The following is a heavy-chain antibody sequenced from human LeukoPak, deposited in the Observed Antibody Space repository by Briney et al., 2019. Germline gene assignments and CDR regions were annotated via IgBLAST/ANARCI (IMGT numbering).Heavy chain of an antibody. CDR2: ISSSGSTI. Sequence: SGGSLRLSCVASGFTFSSYEMNWVSQVPGRGLEWVSYISSSGSTIYYADSVKGQFTISRDNAKNSLYLQMNSLRAEDTAVYYCAELGITMIGGVWGKGTTVTISS. D-gene: IGHD3-10*02. CDR3: AELGITMIGGV. J-gene: IGHJ6*04. CDR1: GFTFSSYE. V-gene: IGHV3-48*03.